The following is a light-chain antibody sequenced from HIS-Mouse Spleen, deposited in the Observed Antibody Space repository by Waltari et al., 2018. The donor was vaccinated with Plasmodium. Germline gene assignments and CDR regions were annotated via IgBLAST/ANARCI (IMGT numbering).Light chain of an antibody. Sequence: EIVLTQSPRTLSLSPGARATLSCRASQSVSSSYLAWFQQKPGHAPRLLIYGASSRATGLPDRFSGSGSGTDFTLTISRLEPEDFAVYYCQQYGSSPYTFGQGTKLEIK. CDR3: QQYGSSPYT. CDR1: QSVSSSY. V-gene: IGKV3-20*01. J-gene: IGKJ2*01. CDR2: GAS.